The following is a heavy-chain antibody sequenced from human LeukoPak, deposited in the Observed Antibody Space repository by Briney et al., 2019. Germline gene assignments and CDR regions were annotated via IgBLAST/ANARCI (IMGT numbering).Heavy chain of an antibody. CDR1: GFTFSTYS. Sequence: GGSLRLSCAASGFTFSTYSMNWVRQAPGKGLEWVSSISSSSSYIYYPDSVKGRFTISRDNAKNSLYLQMNSLRAEDTAVYYCARSTSYSAAAGTPENAFEIWGQGTMVTVSS. CDR3: ARSTSYSAAAGTPENAFEI. CDR2: ISSSSSYI. V-gene: IGHV3-21*01. D-gene: IGHD6-13*01. J-gene: IGHJ3*02.